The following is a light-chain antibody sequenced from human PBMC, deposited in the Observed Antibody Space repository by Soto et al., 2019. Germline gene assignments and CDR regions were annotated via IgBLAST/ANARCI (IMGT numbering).Light chain of an antibody. CDR3: QQYNSYSLT. CDR2: DAS. CDR1: QSISSW. Sequence: DIQMTQSPSTLSPSLGDRGTLTCRASQSISSWLAWYKQKPGKAPKLLSYDASSLESGVPSRFRGSGSGTEFTLTISSLQPDDFATYYCQQYNSYSLTFGQGTKVDI. V-gene: IGKV1-5*01. J-gene: IGKJ1*01.